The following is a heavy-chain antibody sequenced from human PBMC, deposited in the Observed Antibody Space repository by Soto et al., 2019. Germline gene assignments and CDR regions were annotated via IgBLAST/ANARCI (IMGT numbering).Heavy chain of an antibody. J-gene: IGHJ4*02. D-gene: IGHD2-15*01. CDR2: IYYSGYT. CDR3: ASKRYCSGGSCYDDY. V-gene: IGHV4-39*01. CDR1: GGSISRSSYY. Sequence: QLQLQESGPGLVKPSETLSLTCTVSGGSISRSSYYWGWSRQSPGKGLEWIGSIYYSGYTYHNPSLKSRVTISVDTSKNQFSLKLSSVTAADTAVYYCASKRYCSGGSCYDDYWGQGTLVTVSS.